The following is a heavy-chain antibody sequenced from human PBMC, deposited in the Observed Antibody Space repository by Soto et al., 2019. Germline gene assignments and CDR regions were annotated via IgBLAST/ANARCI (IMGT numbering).Heavy chain of an antibody. CDR2: IKHGEPGT. V-gene: IGHV3-74*01. D-gene: IGHD3-9*01. CDR1: GFSFSSYW. CDR3: ARGGRDILTGPLDY. J-gene: IGHJ4*02. Sequence: GGSLRLSCAASGFSFSSYWMHWVRQAPGKGLVWVSRIKHGEPGTSYADSVKGRFTISRDNAKNTVYLQMQNLRADDTALYYCARGGRDILTGPLDYWGQGTLVTVS.